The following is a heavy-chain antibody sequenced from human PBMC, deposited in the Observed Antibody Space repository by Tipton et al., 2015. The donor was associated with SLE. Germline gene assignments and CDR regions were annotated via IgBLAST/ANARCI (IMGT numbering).Heavy chain of an antibody. D-gene: IGHD3-22*01. CDR3: ASDLNYYDSSGGYLDL. CDR2: IYPGDSDT. J-gene: IGHJ2*01. CDR1: GYIFTNYW. Sequence: QLVQSGAEVKKPGESLKISCKGSGYIFTNYWIGWVRQMPGKGLEWMGIIYPGDSDTRYSPSFQGQVTISADKSISTAYLQWSSLKASDTAMYYCASDLNYYDSSGGYLDLWGRGTLVTVSS. V-gene: IGHV5-51*03.